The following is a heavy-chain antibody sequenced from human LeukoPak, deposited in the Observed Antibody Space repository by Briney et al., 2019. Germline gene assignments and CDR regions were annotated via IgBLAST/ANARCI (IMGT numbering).Heavy chain of an antibody. CDR1: GYTFTTYG. CDR2: ISVYNGNT. CDR3: VNRYSSGWTLLDV. D-gene: IGHD6-19*01. J-gene: IGHJ6*04. Sequence: ASVKVSCKASGYTFTTYGISWVRQAPGQGLEWMGWISVYNGNTNYAQKLQGRVTMTTDTSTSTAYMELRSLRSDDTAVYYCVNRYSSGWTLLDVWGKGTTVTVSS. V-gene: IGHV1-18*01.